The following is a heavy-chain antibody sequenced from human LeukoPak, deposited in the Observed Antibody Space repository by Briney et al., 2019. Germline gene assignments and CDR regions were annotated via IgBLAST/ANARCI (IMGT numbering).Heavy chain of an antibody. V-gene: IGHV1-24*01. CDR1: GYTLTKVS. CDR2: FDPKDGET. Sequence: GASVRVSCKISGYTLTKVSMHWVRQAPGKGLEWMGSFDPKDGETIYAQKFQDRVTMTGDTSTDTAYMELNTLRSEDTAGYYCATANIYSASPSLDYWGQGTLVTVSS. CDR3: ATANIYSASPSLDY. D-gene: IGHD5-12*01. J-gene: IGHJ4*02.